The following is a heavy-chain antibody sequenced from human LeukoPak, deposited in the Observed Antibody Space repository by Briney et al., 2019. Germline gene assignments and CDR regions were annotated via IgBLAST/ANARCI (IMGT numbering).Heavy chain of an antibody. CDR2: LYSGGLT. Sequence: SEALSLTCTVSGASISSSDYYWGWIRQPPGKGLEWIGSLYSGGLTYYNPSLKSRVTISVDTSKNQFSLKVTSVTAADTAVYSCASGGYSSGWYGSFDIWGQWTVVTVSS. J-gene: IGHJ3*02. CDR1: GASISSSDYY. V-gene: IGHV4-39*01. CDR3: ASGGYSSGWYGSFDI. D-gene: IGHD6-19*01.